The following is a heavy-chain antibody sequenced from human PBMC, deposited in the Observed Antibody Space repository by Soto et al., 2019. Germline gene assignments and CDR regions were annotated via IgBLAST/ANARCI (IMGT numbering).Heavy chain of an antibody. D-gene: IGHD3-9*01. V-gene: IGHV3-23*01. CDR1: GFTFSSYA. CDR2: ISGSGGST. CDR3: ANARPYYDILTGYSRDSGMDV. J-gene: IGHJ6*02. Sequence: GGSLRLSCAASGFTFSSYAMSWVRQALGKGLEWVSAISGSGGSTYYADSVKGRFTISRDNSKNTLYLQMNSLRAEDTAVYYCANARPYYDILTGYSRDSGMDVWGQGTTVTVSS.